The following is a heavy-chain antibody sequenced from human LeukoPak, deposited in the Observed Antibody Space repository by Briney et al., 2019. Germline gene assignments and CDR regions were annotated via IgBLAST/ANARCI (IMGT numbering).Heavy chain of an antibody. D-gene: IGHD6-19*01. V-gene: IGHV3-33*01. Sequence: PGGSLRLSCAASGSIFSNYGMHWVRQAPGKGLEWVAVIWYDGSKKYYADSVKGRFTISRDNSKNTLYLEMNSLSAEDTAVYYCARESSGRYFDYWGQGTLVTVSS. CDR3: ARESSGRYFDY. CDR1: GSIFSNYG. J-gene: IGHJ4*02. CDR2: IWYDGSKK.